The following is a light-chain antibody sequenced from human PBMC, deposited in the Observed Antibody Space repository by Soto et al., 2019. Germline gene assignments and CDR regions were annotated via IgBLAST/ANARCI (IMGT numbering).Light chain of an antibody. Sequence: SVLTHPPSASGSPGQSFAISCTGTSSDVGGYNYVSWYQQHPGKAPKLMIYEVNKRPSGVPDRFSGSKSGNTASLTVSGLQAEDEADYYCSSYAGSSNVFGTGTKVTVL. J-gene: IGLJ1*01. CDR2: EVN. CDR3: SSYAGSSNV. CDR1: SSDVGGYNY. V-gene: IGLV2-8*01.